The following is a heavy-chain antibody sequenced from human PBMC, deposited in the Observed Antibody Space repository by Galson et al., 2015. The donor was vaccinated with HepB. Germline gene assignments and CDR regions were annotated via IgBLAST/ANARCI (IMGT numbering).Heavy chain of an antibody. V-gene: IGHV3-74*01. Sequence: SLRLSCAASGFSFSSYWIHWVRQAPGKGLVWVSHLNSDGSTTRYADSVKGRFTISRDSAKNTVYLQINSLRAEDTAVYYCARGLNYYASGSQGYWGQGTLVTVSS. CDR3: ARGLNYYASGSQGY. CDR1: GFSFSSYW. CDR2: LNSDGSTT. J-gene: IGHJ4*02. D-gene: IGHD3-10*01.